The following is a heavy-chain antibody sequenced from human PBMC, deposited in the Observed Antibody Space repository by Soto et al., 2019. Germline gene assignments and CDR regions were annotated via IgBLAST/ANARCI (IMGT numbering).Heavy chain of an antibody. J-gene: IGHJ4*02. V-gene: IGHV4-31*03. CDR1: GGSISSGGYY. D-gene: IGHD2-15*01. Sequence: SEALSLTCTVSGGSISSGGYYWSWIRQHPGKGLEWIGYIYYSGSTYYNPSLKSRVTISVDTSKSQFSLKLSSVTASDTAVYYCARLDCSGSSCYQNAFDYWGQGTLVTVSS. CDR3: ARLDCSGSSCYQNAFDY. CDR2: IYYSGST.